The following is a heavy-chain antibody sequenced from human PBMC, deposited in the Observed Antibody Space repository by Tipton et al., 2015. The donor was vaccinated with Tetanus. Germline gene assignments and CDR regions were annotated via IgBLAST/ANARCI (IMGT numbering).Heavy chain of an antibody. J-gene: IGHJ4*02. Sequence: TLSLTCTVSGASLRGGDYHWSWIRQPPGKGLEWLAYISGSGTTNSNYYLKSRITMTRDTSRNQFSLTLTFVTAADTAVYYCARANYDSFKKGPFDSWGQGSLVTVSS. CDR2: ISGSGTT. D-gene: IGHD3-3*01. V-gene: IGHV4-61*08. CDR3: ARANYDSFKKGPFDS. CDR1: GASLRGGDYH.